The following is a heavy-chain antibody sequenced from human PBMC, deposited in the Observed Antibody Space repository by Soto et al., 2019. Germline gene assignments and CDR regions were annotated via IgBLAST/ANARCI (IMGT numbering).Heavy chain of an antibody. CDR2: ISYDGSNK. CDR3: ARGAPVDY. CDR1: GFTFSSYA. Sequence: HPGGSLRLSCAASGFTFSSYAMYWVRQAPGKGLEWVAVISYDGSNKYYAESVKGRFTISRDNSKSTLYLQMNSLRAEDTAVYYCARGAPVDYWGQGTLVTVSS. V-gene: IGHV3-30-3*01. J-gene: IGHJ4*02.